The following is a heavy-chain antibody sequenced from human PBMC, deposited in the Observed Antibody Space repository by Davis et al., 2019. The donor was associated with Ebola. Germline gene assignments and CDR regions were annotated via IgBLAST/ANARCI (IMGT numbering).Heavy chain of an antibody. Sequence: AGSLRLSCAASGFTFSSYSMNWVRQAPGKGLEWVSAISGSGGSTYYADSVKGRFTISRDNSKKTLYLQMNSLRAEDTAVYYCAKSGLSFGVVKYHYGMDVWGKGTTVTVSS. CDR1: GFTFSSYS. CDR2: ISGSGGST. J-gene: IGHJ6*04. V-gene: IGHV3-23*01. D-gene: IGHD3-3*01. CDR3: AKSGLSFGVVKYHYGMDV.